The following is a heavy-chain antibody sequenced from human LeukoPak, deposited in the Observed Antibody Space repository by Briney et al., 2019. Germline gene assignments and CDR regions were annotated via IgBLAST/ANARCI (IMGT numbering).Heavy chain of an antibody. CDR2: IYHSGST. Sequence: SQTLSLTCTVSGGSISSGGYYWSWIRQPPGKGLEWIGYIYHSGSTYYNPSLKSRVTISVDRSKNQFSLKLSSVTAADTAVYYCARMITMVRGVIMSYWGQGTLVTVSS. D-gene: IGHD3-10*01. CDR3: ARMITMVRGVIMSY. J-gene: IGHJ4*02. V-gene: IGHV4-30-2*01. CDR1: GGSISSGGYY.